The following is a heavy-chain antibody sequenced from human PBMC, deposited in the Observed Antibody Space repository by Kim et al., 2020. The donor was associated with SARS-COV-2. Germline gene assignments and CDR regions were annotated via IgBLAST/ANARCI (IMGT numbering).Heavy chain of an antibody. CDR1: GFTFSNAW. CDR2: IKSKTDGGTT. J-gene: IGHJ6*02. Sequence: GGSLRLSCAASGFTFSNAWMSWVRQAPGKGLEWVGRIKSKTDGGTTDYAAPVKGRFTISRDDSKNTLYLQMNSLKTEDTAVYYCTTDADSVWELLVWGQGTTVTVSS. D-gene: IGHD1-26*01. V-gene: IGHV3-15*01. CDR3: TTDADSVWELLV.